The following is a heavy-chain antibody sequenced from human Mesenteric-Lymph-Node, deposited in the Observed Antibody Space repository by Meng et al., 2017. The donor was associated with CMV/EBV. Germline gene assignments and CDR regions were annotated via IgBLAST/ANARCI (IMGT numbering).Heavy chain of an antibody. Sequence: GESLKISCAASGFTFTNYDMSWVRQAPGKGLEWVSTISGDGGRAYFADPVKGRFTISRDNSKNTVYLQMNSLRAEDTAVYYCASLWCGDYWGQGTLVTVSS. D-gene: IGHD4/OR15-4a*01. CDR2: ISGDGGRA. CDR1: GFTFTNYD. CDR3: ASLWCGDY. V-gene: IGHV3-23*01. J-gene: IGHJ4*02.